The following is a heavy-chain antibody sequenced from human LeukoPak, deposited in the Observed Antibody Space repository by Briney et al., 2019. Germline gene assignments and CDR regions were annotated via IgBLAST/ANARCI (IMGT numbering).Heavy chain of an antibody. CDR2: INPNSGGT. V-gene: IGHV1-2*02. CDR3: ARELGRNAFDI. Sequence: GASVKASCKASGYTFTDNHMYWIRQAPGQGPECMGWINPNSGGTNYAQKFQGRITMTRDTSISTAYMELSRLTSDDTAIYFCARELGRNAFDIWGQGTVVTVSP. D-gene: IGHD7-27*01. J-gene: IGHJ3*02. CDR1: GYTFTDNH.